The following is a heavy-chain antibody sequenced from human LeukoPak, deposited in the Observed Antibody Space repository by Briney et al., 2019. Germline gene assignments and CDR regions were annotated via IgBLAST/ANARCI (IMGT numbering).Heavy chain of an antibody. D-gene: IGHD6-13*01. V-gene: IGHV4-39*07. CDR2: IYYSGST. Sequence: SETLSLTCTVSGGSISSSSYYWGWIRQPPGKGLEWIGSIYYSGSTYYNPSLKSRVPISVDTSKNQFSLRLSSVTAADTAVYYCAKQQLVGGGWFDPWGQGTLVTVSS. J-gene: IGHJ5*02. CDR1: GGSISSSSYY. CDR3: AKQQLVGGGWFDP.